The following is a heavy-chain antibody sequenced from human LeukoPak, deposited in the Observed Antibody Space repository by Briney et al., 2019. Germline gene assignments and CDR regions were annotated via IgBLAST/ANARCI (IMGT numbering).Heavy chain of an antibody. CDR2: IIPILGIA. J-gene: IGHJ4*02. Sequence: GASVKVSCKASGYTFTSYDISWVRQAPGQGLEWMGRIIPILGIANYAQKFQGRVTITADKSTSTAYMELSSLRSEDTAVYYCARGGEWLFFDYWGQGTLVTVS. CDR3: ARGGEWLFFDY. CDR1: GYTFTSYD. D-gene: IGHD3-3*01. V-gene: IGHV1-69*04.